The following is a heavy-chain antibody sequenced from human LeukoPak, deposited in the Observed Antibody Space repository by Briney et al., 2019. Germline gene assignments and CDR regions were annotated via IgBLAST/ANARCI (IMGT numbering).Heavy chain of an antibody. Sequence: GGSLRLSCVVSGFSFSRVWMSWARQAPGRGLEWVANINADGSETNFVDSVKGRFTISRDNTQRSVYLQMNSLRADDTAVYFCSNGAHLDNWGQGTLVTVSS. J-gene: IGHJ4*02. CDR1: GFSFSRVW. CDR2: INADGSET. D-gene: IGHD3-10*01. V-gene: IGHV3-7*01. CDR3: SNGAHLDN.